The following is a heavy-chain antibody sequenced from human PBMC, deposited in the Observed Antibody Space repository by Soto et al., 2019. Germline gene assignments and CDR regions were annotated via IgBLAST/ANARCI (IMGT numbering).Heavy chain of an antibody. J-gene: IGHJ6*03. D-gene: IGHD3-9*01. V-gene: IGHV4-31*03. CDR1: GGSISSGGYY. CDR2: IYYSGST. Sequence: QVQLQESGPGLVKPSQTLFLTCTVSGGSISSGGYYWSWIRQHPGKGLEWIGYIYYSGSTYYNPSLMSRVTISVDTSKNQFSLKLSSVTAADTAVYYCARDKGDYDILTGYYYYYYMDVWGKGTTVTVSS. CDR3: ARDKGDYDILTGYYYYYYMDV.